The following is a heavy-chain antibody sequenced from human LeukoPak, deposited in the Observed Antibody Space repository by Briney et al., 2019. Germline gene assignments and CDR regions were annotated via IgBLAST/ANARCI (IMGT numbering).Heavy chain of an antibody. Sequence: SETLSLTCTVSGGSISSDNYQWSWIRQPPGKGLEWIGYINYSGSTYYSPFLKSRVTISVDTSKNQFFLKLSSVTAADTAVYYCARYGSGSTWFDPWGQGTLVTVSS. CDR3: ARYGSGSTWFDP. D-gene: IGHD3-10*01. V-gene: IGHV4-30-4*01. CDR1: GGSISSDNYQ. CDR2: INYSGST. J-gene: IGHJ5*02.